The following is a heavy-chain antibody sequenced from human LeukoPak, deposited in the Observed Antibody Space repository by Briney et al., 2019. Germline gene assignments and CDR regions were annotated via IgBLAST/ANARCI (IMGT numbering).Heavy chain of an antibody. Sequence: ASVKVSCKASGYTFSRYVVHWVRQAPGQGPEWMGWINAGNGGTKYSQNFQGRVTITWDRSANTAYMELSSLTSEDTALYYCVRHDCGDTCYPGGYWGQGTLVAVSS. CDR3: VRHDCGDTCYPGGY. D-gene: IGHD2-21*01. V-gene: IGHV1-3*01. J-gene: IGHJ4*02. CDR1: GYTFSRYV. CDR2: INAGNGGT.